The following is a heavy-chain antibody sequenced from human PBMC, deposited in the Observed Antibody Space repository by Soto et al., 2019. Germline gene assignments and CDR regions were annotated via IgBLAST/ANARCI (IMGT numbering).Heavy chain of an antibody. CDR3: ARDTPYGDYIDY. Sequence: SVKVSCKASGGTFSSYAISWVRQAPGQGLEWMGGIIPIFGTANYAQKFQGRVTITADESTSTAYMELSSLRSEDTAVYYCARDTPYGDYIDYWGQGTLVTVSS. V-gene: IGHV1-69*13. D-gene: IGHD4-17*01. J-gene: IGHJ4*02. CDR2: IIPIFGTA. CDR1: GGTFSSYA.